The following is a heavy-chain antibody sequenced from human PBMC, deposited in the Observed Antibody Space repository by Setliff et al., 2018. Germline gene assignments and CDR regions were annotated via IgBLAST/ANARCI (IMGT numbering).Heavy chain of an antibody. CDR2: ISVYNGDT. D-gene: IGHD2-2*01. CDR1: GCTFRNYA. J-gene: IGHJ5*02. Sequence: ASVKVSCKASGCTFRNYAFAWVRQAPGQGLEWVGWISVYNGDTNYAQKFQGRVTLTTDTSTSTAYMELRSLTTDDTAKYFCAKDRWGYADPWGQGTLVTVSS. V-gene: IGHV1-18*01. CDR3: AKDRWGYADP.